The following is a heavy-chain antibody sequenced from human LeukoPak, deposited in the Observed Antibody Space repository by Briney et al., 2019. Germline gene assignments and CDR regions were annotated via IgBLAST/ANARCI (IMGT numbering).Heavy chain of an antibody. J-gene: IGHJ3*02. CDR3: AREGGGDRRGAFDI. CDR1: GFTFSSYW. D-gene: IGHD2-21*02. CDR2: IKEDGSEK. Sequence: GGSLRLSCEASGFTFSSYWMSWVRQAPGKGLEWLANIKEDGSEKHYVDSLKGRFTISRDNAKKLLYLQMNSLRAGDTAVYYCAREGGGDRRGAFDIWGQGTMVTVSS. V-gene: IGHV3-7*01.